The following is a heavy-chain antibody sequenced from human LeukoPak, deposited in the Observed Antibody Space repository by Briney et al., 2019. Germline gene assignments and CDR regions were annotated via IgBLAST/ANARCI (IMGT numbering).Heavy chain of an antibody. CDR1: GFTFSSYG. Sequence: GSLRLSCAASGFTFSSYGMSWVRQPPGKGLEWIGSIYYSGSTYYNPSLKSRVTISVDTSKNQFSLKLSSVTAADTAVYYCARGPYGYYFDYWGQGTLVTVSS. J-gene: IGHJ4*02. D-gene: IGHD3-10*01. CDR2: IYYSGST. CDR3: ARGPYGYYFDY. V-gene: IGHV4-38-2*01.